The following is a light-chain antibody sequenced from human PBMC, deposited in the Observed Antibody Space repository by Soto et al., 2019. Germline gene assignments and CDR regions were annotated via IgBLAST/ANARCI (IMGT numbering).Light chain of an antibody. J-gene: IGLJ1*01. CDR2: SVS. Sequence: QSVLTQPASVSGSPGQSITISCTGTRTDVGGYNHVAWFQQFPGKTPKLVIYSVSDRPSGVSYRFSGSKSGNTASLTIYGLQADDEADYYCISYTVSRSYVFGTGTKVTVL. CDR3: ISYTVSRSYV. CDR1: RTDVGGYNH. V-gene: IGLV2-14*01.